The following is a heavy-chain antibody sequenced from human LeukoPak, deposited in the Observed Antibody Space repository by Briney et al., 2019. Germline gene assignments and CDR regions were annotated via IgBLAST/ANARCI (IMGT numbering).Heavy chain of an antibody. J-gene: IGHJ4*02. D-gene: IGHD6-13*01. CDR2: IYYSGST. CDR3: ARHRRSKQQLVRGFFDY. Sequence: KSSETLSLTCTVSGGSISSSSYYWGWIRQPPGKGLEWIGSIYYSGSTYYNPSLKSRVTISVDTSKNQFSLKLSSVTAADTAVYYCARHRRSKQQLVRGFFDYWGQGTLVTVSS. CDR1: GGSISSSSYY. V-gene: IGHV4-39*01.